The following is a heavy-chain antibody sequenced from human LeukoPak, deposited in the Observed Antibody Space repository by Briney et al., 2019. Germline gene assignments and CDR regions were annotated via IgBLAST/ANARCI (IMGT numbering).Heavy chain of an antibody. V-gene: IGHV4-59*01. CDR2: IFHSGST. CDR3: ARDLLLRGLDY. CDR1: GYSITIYY. Sequence: SETLSLTCTVSGYSITIYYWSWIRQPPGKGLEWIGYIFHSGSTNYNPSLKSRVTISIDTSKNQFSLRLSSVTAADTAVYYCARDLLLRGLDYWGQGTLVTVSS. D-gene: IGHD2-15*01. J-gene: IGHJ4*02.